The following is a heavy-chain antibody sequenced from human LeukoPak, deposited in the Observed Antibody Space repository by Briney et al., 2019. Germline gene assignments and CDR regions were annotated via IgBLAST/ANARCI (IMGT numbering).Heavy chain of an antibody. D-gene: IGHD2-21*02. CDR1: GGSIRSSYYY. CDR3: ARASGGDCYSYYYYGMDV. V-gene: IGHV3-66*03. J-gene: IGHJ6*02. Sequence: ETLSLTCTVSGGSIRSSYYYWGWVRQAPGKGLEWVSVIYSCGSTYYADSVKGRFTISRDNSKNTLYLQMNSLRAEDTAVYYCARASGGDCYSYYYYGMDVWGQGTTVTVSS. CDR2: IYSCGST.